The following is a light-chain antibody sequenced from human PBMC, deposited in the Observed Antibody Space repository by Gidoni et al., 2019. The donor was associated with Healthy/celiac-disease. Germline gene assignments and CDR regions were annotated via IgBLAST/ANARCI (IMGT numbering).Light chain of an antibody. J-gene: IGKJ1*01. V-gene: IGKV1-5*03. CDR3: QQYNSFWT. CDR1: QSISSW. CDR2: KAS. Sequence: DLQMTQSPSTLSASVGDRVTITCRASQSISSWLAWYQQKPGKAPKLLIYKASSLESGVPSRFSGSGSGTECTLTISSLQPDDFATYYCQQYNSFWTFXQXTKVEIK.